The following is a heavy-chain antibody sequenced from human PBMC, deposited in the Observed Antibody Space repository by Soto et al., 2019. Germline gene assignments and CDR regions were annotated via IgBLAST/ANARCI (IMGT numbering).Heavy chain of an antibody. CDR2: IIPIFGTA. Sequence: QVQLVQSGAEVKKPGSSVKVSCKASGGTFSSYAISWVRQAPGQGLEWMGGIIPIFGTANYAQKFQGRVTITADESTSTAYMERSSLRSEDTAVYYCATSYRGYSYGLTDYWGQGTLVTVSS. J-gene: IGHJ4*02. D-gene: IGHD5-18*01. V-gene: IGHV1-69*01. CDR1: GGTFSSYA. CDR3: ATSYRGYSYGLTDY.